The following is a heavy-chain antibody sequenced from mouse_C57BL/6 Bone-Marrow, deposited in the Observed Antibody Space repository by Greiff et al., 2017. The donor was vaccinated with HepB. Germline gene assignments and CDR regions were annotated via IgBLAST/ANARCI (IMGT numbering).Heavy chain of an antibody. CDR2: INSDGSST. V-gene: IGHV5-2*01. J-gene: IGHJ4*01. CDR3: ARHRDYGSSYAMDY. D-gene: IGHD1-1*01. Sequence: EVKLVESGGGLVQPGESLKLSCESNEYEFTSHDMSWVRKTPEKRLELVAAINSDGSSTYYPDTMERRFIISRDTTKTTLYLQMSSLRSEDTALYYCARHRDYGSSYAMDYWGQGTSVTVSS. CDR1: EYEFTSHD.